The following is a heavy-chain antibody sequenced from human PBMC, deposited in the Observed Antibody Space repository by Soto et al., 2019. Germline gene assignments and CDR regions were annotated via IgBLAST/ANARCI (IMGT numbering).Heavy chain of an antibody. CDR1: GYSFTSYW. Sequence: GESLKSSCRGSGYSFTSYWIGWVRQMPGKGLEWMGIIYPGDSNTRYSPSFHGQVTISAYKSIISAYLQWSSLKASDTAMYYCARKGYCSNPGCYTVDXWGQGTLVTVSX. CDR3: ARKGYCSNPGCYTVDX. V-gene: IGHV5-51*01. CDR2: IYPGDSNT. D-gene: IGHD2-2*02. J-gene: IGHJ4*02.